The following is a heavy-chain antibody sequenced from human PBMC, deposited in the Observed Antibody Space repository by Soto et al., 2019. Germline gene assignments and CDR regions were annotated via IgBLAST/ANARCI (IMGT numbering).Heavy chain of an antibody. V-gene: IGHV4-59*08. CDR2: ISYSGST. Sequence: QVQLQESGPGLMKPSETLSLTCTVFGGSISNYFWSWIRQPPGKGLEWIGYISYSGSTNYNPSLKSRVTISVDTSKNQVSLKLTSVTAADTAVYYCARRDKNDYGEYFHPWGQGTLATVSS. CDR3: ARRDKNDYGEYFHP. D-gene: IGHD3-16*01. J-gene: IGHJ1*01. CDR1: GGSISNYF.